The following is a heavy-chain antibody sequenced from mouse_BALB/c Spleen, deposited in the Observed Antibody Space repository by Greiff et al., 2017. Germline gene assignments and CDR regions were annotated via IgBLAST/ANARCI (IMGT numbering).Heavy chain of an antibody. CDR3: TRGFITNCFDY. D-gene: IGHD1-1*01. V-gene: IGHV1S22*01. CDR1: GYTFTSYW. J-gene: IGHJ2*01. CDR2: IYPGSGST. Sequence: LQQPGSELVRPGASVKLSCKASGYTFTSYWMHWVKQRHGQGLEWIGNIYPGSGSTNYDEKFKSKGTLTVDTSSSTAYMHLRSLTSEDSAVYYCTRGFITNCFDYWGQGTTLTVSS.